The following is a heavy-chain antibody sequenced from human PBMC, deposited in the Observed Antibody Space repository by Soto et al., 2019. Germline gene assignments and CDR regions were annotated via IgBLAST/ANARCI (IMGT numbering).Heavy chain of an antibody. J-gene: IGHJ3*02. V-gene: IGHV1-8*01. CDR2: MNPNSGNT. Sequence: ASVKVSCKASGYTFTSYDINWVRQATGQGLEWMGWMNPNSGNTGYAQKFQGRVTMTRNTSISTAYMELSSLRSEDTAVYYCARFSPTPDAFDIWGQGTMVTVSS. D-gene: IGHD3-3*02. CDR3: ARFSPTPDAFDI. CDR1: GYTFTSYD.